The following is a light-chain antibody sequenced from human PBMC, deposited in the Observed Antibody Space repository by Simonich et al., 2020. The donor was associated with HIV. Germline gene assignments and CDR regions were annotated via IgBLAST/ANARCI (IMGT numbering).Light chain of an antibody. V-gene: IGKV1-39*01. CDR1: QSITNY. Sequence: DIQMTQSPSSLSASVGDRVTITCRASQSITNYLNWYQQRPGKAPQLLLYASSSLRSGVPSRFSCSGSGTDFTLTISSLQPEDFATYYCQQTYSTPRTFGQGTKVEIK. J-gene: IGKJ1*01. CDR3: QQTYSTPRT. CDR2: ASS.